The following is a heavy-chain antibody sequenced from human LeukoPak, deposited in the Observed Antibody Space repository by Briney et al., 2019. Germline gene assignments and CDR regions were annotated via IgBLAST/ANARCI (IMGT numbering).Heavy chain of an antibody. CDR1: GFTFSTYS. V-gene: IGHV3-48*01. J-gene: IGHJ4*02. CDR3: AGTFYYGSGSYVLAGY. CDR2: ISSSSSSI. Sequence: GGSLRLSXTASGFTFSTYSMNWVRQAPGKGLEWVSYISSSSSSIYYADSVKGRFTISRDNAKNSLFLQMNSLRAEDTALYYCAGTFYYGSGSYVLAGYWGQGTLVTVSS. D-gene: IGHD3-10*01.